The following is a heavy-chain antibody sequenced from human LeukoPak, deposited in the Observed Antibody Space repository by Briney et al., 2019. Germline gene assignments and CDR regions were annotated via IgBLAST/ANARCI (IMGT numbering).Heavy chain of an antibody. CDR1: GYTFTGYY. CDR3: ARVPPWYLEWFSTPYGMDV. J-gene: IGHJ6*02. V-gene: IGHV1-2*02. Sequence: ASVKVSCKASGYTFTGYYMHWVRQAPGQGLEWMGWINPNSGGTNYAQKFQGRVTMTRDTSISTAYMELSRLRSDDTAVYYCARVPPWYLEWFSTPYGMDVWGQGTTVTVSS. CDR2: INPNSGGT. D-gene: IGHD3-3*01.